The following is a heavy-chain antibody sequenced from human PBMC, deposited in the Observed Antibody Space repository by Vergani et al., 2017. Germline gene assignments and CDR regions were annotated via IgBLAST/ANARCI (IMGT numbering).Heavy chain of an antibody. CDR2: INPSGGST. J-gene: IGHJ6*02. CDR1: GYPFTSYY. V-gene: IGHV1-46*01. Sequence: QVQLVQSGAEVKKPGASVKVSCKASGYPFTSYYMHWVRQAPGQGLEWMGIINPSGGSTSYAQKFQGRVTMTRETSTRTVYMDLSSLRSEDTAVYYCAREGPLGTDYYGMDVWGQGTTVTVSS. CDR3: AREGPLGTDYYGMDV. D-gene: IGHD3-16*01.